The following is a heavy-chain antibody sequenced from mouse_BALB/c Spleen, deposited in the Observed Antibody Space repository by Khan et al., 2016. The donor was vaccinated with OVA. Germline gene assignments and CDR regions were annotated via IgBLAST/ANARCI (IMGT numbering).Heavy chain of an antibody. V-gene: IGHV9-3-1*01. D-gene: IGHD1-1*01. J-gene: IGHJ3*01. Sequence: QIQLVQSGPELMKPGETVKISCTASGYSFTNYAMDWVQQAPGKGLKWLGWINSYSGEATYPDDLKGRFAISLETSASTAYLQINNLKAEDTATYYCARSEYYRSFAYWGQGTLVTVS. CDR3: ARSEYYRSFAY. CDR1: GYSFTNYA. CDR2: INSYSGEA.